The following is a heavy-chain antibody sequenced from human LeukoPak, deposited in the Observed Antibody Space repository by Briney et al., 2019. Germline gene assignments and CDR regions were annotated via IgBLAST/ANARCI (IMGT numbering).Heavy chain of an antibody. CDR3: ARAPSEVGGYYPEYFRH. CDR2: IKSDGST. CDR1: GFTFSSYW. Sequence: GGSLRLSCAASGFTFSSYWMHWVRQAPGKGLVWVSRIKSDGSTNYADSVKGRFTISRDNAKNTVSLQMNSLRAEDTGVYYCARAPSEVGGYYPEYFRHWGQGTLVTVSS. V-gene: IGHV3-74*01. J-gene: IGHJ1*01. D-gene: IGHD3-22*01.